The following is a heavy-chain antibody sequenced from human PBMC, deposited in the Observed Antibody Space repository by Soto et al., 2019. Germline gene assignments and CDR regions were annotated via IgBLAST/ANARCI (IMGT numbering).Heavy chain of an antibody. CDR2: IYYSGST. CDR3: TRVVHYNWFDP. V-gene: IGHV4-59*01. CDR1: GGSISSYY. J-gene: IGHJ5*02. Sequence: SETLSLTCTVSGGSISSYYWSWIRQPPGKGLEWIGYIYYSGSTNYNPSLKSRVTISVDTSKNQFSLKLSPVTAADTAVYYCTRVVHYNWFDPWGQGTLVTVSS.